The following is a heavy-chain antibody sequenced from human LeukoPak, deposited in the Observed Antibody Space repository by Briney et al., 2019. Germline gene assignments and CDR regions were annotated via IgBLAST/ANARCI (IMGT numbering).Heavy chain of an antibody. V-gene: IGHV4-38-2*02. CDR3: ARVGRARQLVTNWFDP. CDR1: GDSINSVYY. J-gene: IGHJ5*02. Sequence: SETLSLTCTVSGDSINSVYYWGWIRQPPGQGLEWIGSLYNSGNTYYNPSLKSRVTISVDTSKNQFSLKLSSVTAADTAVYYCARVGRARQLVTNWFDPWGQGTLVTVSS. CDR2: LYNSGNT. D-gene: IGHD6-6*01.